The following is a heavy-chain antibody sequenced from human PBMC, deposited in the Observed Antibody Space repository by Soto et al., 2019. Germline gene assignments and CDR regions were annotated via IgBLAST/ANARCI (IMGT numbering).Heavy chain of an antibody. CDR1: GYTFTYYG. CDR2: ISPDSGNT. V-gene: IGHV1-18*01. D-gene: IGHD6-19*01. J-gene: IGHJ5*02. Sequence: QVQLVQSGAEVKQPGASVKVSCKASGYTFTYYGITWVRQAPGQGLEWMGSISPDSGNTNYAQQFQGRVTVTTDTSTNTAYMELRSLRSDDTAVYYCARRRGSRGWFWFDPWGQGTLVTVSS. CDR3: ARRRGSRGWFWFDP.